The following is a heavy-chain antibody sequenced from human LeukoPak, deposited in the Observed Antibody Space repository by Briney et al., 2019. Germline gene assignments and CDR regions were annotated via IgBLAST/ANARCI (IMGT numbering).Heavy chain of an antibody. CDR3: ARARGGSGTRLLYYFDY. D-gene: IGHD3-10*01. J-gene: IGHJ4*02. V-gene: IGHV4-4*07. CDR1: GGSISSYY. CDR2: IYPSGST. Sequence: SETLSLTCTVSGGSISSYYGSWIRQPAGKGLEWIGRIYPSGSTNYNPSLKSRVTMSVDTSKNQFSLKLSPVTAADTAVYYCARARGGSGTRLLYYFDYWGQGTLVTVSS.